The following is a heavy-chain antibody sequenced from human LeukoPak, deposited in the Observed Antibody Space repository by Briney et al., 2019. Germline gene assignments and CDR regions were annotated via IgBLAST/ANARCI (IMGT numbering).Heavy chain of an antibody. Sequence: PGGSLRLSCAASGFTFSSYWMSWVRQAPGKGLEWVANIKQDGSEKYYVDSVKGRFTISRDNAKNSLYLQMNSLRAEDTAVYYCARGSGGYYSVVGAFDIWGQGTMVTVSS. V-gene: IGHV3-7*01. J-gene: IGHJ3*02. D-gene: IGHD3-22*01. CDR2: IKQDGSEK. CDR3: ARGSGGYYSVVGAFDI. CDR1: GFTFSSYW.